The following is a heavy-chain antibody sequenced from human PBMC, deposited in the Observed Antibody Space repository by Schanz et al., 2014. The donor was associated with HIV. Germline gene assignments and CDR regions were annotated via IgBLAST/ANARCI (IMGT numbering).Heavy chain of an antibody. D-gene: IGHD5-18*01. CDR1: GFPFSNFA. CDR2: IPYDGNND. V-gene: IGHV3-30*18. CDR3: AKSNGGDTAVVQYYFDY. J-gene: IGHJ4*02. Sequence: EHLLESGGDLIQPGGSLRLSCVASGFPFSNFAMSWVRQDPGRGLEWVALIPYDGNNDFYADSVKGRFTISRDNAKNSLYLNMYSLRAEDTAVYFCAKSNGGDTAVVQYYFDYWGQGTLVSVSS.